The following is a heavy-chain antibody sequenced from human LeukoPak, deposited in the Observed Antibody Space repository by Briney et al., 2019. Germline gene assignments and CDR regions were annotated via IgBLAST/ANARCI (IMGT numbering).Heavy chain of an antibody. CDR2: ISSSSSTI. Sequence: GGSLRLSCAASGFTFGSYSMNWVRQAPGKGLEWVSYISSSSSTIYYADSVKGRFTISRDNAKNSLYLQMNSLRAEDTAVYYCARSIGLTGGGVDVWGQGTTVTVSS. CDR3: ARSIGLTGGGVDV. D-gene: IGHD3-9*01. V-gene: IGHV3-48*04. J-gene: IGHJ6*02. CDR1: GFTFGSYS.